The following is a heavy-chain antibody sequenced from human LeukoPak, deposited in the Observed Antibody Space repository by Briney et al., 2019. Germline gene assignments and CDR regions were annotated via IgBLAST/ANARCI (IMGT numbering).Heavy chain of an antibody. CDR3: AREDIVVVTATPPDAFDI. Sequence: PGGSLRLSCAASGFTFSSYSMNWVRQAPGKGLEWVSSISSSSSYIYYADSVKGRFTISRDNAKNSLYLQMNSLRAEDTAVYYCAREDIVVVTATPPDAFDIWGQGTMVTVSS. D-gene: IGHD2-21*02. CDR2: ISSSSSYI. CDR1: GFTFSSYS. J-gene: IGHJ3*02. V-gene: IGHV3-21*01.